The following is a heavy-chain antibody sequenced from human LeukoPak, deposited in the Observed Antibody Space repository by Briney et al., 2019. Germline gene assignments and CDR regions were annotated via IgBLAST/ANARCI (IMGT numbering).Heavy chain of an antibody. CDR3: VRDGPGGIEARKRYYGMDV. D-gene: IGHD6-6*01. CDR1: GFTFSIYW. V-gene: IGHV3-7*05. CDR2: INQDGSEK. Sequence: PGGSLRLSCAASGFTFSIYWMSWVRQAPGKGLEWVASINQDGSEKYYVDSVKGRCTISRDNAKTSLYLQMGSLRAEDAAAYYCVRDGPGGIEARKRYYGMDVWGQGTTVSVSS. J-gene: IGHJ6*02.